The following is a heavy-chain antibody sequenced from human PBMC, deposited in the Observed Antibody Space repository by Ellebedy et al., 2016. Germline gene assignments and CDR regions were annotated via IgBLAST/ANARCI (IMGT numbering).Heavy chain of an antibody. V-gene: IGHV5-10-1*01. D-gene: IGHD6-19*01. J-gene: IGHJ6*02. Sequence: GESLKISCKGSGYSFTSYWISWVRQMPGKGLEWMGRIDPSDSYTNYSPSFQGHVTISADKSISTAYLQWSSLKASDTAMYYCARHDSSGWSLGTLNGMDVWGQGTTVTVSS. CDR1: GYSFTSYW. CDR3: ARHDSSGWSLGTLNGMDV. CDR2: IDPSDSYT.